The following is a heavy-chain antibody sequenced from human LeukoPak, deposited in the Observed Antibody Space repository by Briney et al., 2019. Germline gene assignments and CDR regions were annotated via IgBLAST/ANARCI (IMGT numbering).Heavy chain of an antibody. CDR3: AKGYGYSLYYFDS. Sequence: GGSLRLSCAASGFTFSSYGMHWVRQAPGKGLEWVAVIWYGGSNKYYADSVKGRFTISRDNSQNTLYLQMNSLRAEDTAVYYCAKGYGYSLYYFDSWGQGTLVTVSS. CDR1: GFTFSSYG. D-gene: IGHD6-13*01. J-gene: IGHJ4*02. V-gene: IGHV3-33*06. CDR2: IWYGGSNK.